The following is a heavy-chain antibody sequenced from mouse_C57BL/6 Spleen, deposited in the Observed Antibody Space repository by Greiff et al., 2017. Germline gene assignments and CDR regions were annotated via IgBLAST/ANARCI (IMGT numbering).Heavy chain of an antibody. Sequence: VQLQQPGAELVRPGPSVKLSCKASGYTFTSYWMHWVKQRPGQGLEWIGVIAPSDSYTNYNQKFKGKDTLTVDTSSSTAYMQLSSLTSDDFAVCDSARYDGYYPYWGQGTLVTVAA. CDR1: GYTFTSYW. D-gene: IGHD2-3*01. J-gene: IGHJ3*01. CDR2: IAPSDSYT. CDR3: ARYDGYYPY. V-gene: IGHV1-59*01.